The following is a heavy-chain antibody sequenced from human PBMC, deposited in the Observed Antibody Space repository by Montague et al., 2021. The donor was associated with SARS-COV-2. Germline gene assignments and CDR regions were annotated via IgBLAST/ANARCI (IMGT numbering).Heavy chain of an antibody. V-gene: IGHV4-4*02. CDR2: IYHSGST. D-gene: IGHD2-15*01. CDR3: ARGLGCSGGRCYGDWLDL. J-gene: IGHJ5*02. Sequence: SETLSLTCAVSGVSIGSNNWWSWVRQPPGKGLEWIGEIYHSGSTNYNPSLKSRVTISVDKSKNQFSLKMSSVTAADTAVFYCARGLGCSGGRCYGDWLDLWGQGTMVTVSS. CDR1: GVSIGSNNW.